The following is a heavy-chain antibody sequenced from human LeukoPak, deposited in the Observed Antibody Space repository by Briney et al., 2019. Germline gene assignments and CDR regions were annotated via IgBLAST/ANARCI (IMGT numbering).Heavy chain of an antibody. CDR2: ISGSGGST. Sequence: GGSLRLSCAASGFTFSSYAMSWVRQAPGKGLEWVSAISGSGGSTYYADSVKGRFTISRDNSKNTLYLQMNSLRAEDTAVYYCAKDGHYYGSGSYYGDDYWGQGTLVTVSS. J-gene: IGHJ4*02. CDR1: GFTFSSYA. V-gene: IGHV3-23*01. D-gene: IGHD3-10*01. CDR3: AKDGHYYGSGSYYGDDY.